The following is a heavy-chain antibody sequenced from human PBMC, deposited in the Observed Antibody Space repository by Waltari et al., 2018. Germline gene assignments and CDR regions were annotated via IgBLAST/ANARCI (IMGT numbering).Heavy chain of an antibody. CDR1: GFMFSNYA. V-gene: IGHV3-23*04. D-gene: IGHD3-22*01. CDR3: AKDFDTSGYFPLGS. J-gene: IGHJ5*02. CDR2: VSGNGATT. Sequence: EVQLVDSGGDLVHPGGSLRLSCAASGFMFSNYAMTWVRQAPGKGREWVSSVSGNGATTSYADSVRGRFTISRDNSENTLYLQMDRLRADDTAVYYCAKDFDTSGYFPLGSWGQGTLVTISS.